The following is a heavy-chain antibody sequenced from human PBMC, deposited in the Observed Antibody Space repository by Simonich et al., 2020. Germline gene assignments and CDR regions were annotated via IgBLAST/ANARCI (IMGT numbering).Heavy chain of an antibody. D-gene: IGHD6-19*01. CDR3: ARVTREWLVFY. CDR2: IYHSGST. Sequence: QVQLQESGPGLVKPSETLSLTCAVSGYSISSGYYWGWIRQPPGKVLEWIGSIYHSGSTYYNPSLKSQVTISVDTSKNQFSLKLSSVTAADTAVYYCARVTREWLVFYWGQGTLVTVSS. V-gene: IGHV4-38-2*01. J-gene: IGHJ4*02. CDR1: GYSISSGYY.